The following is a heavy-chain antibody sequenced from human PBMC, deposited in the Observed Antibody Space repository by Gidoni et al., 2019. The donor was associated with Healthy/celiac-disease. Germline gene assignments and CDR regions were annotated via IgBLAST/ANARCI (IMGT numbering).Heavy chain of an antibody. V-gene: IGHV3-48*03. CDR2: ISSSGSTI. CDR3: ARTGRLTRTFDY. J-gene: IGHJ4*02. D-gene: IGHD6-19*01. Sequence: EVQLVESGGGLVQPGGALRLSCAASGFTFSSYEMNRVSQAPGKGLEWVSYISSSGSTIYYADSVKGRFTISRDNPKNSLYLQMNSLRAEDTAVYYCARTGRLTRTFDYWGQGTLVTVSS. CDR1: GFTFSSYE.